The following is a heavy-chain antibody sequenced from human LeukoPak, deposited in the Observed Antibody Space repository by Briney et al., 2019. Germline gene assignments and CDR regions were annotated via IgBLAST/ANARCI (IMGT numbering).Heavy chain of an antibody. Sequence: SETLSLTCTVSGGSISSYYWSWIRQPPGKGLEWIGYIYYSGSTNYNPSLKSRVTISVDRSKNQFSLKLGSVTAADTAVYYCARGGNYDILIDYWGQGTLVTVSS. CDR2: IYYSGST. D-gene: IGHD3-9*01. J-gene: IGHJ4*02. V-gene: IGHV4-59*12. CDR1: GGSISSYY. CDR3: ARGGNYDILIDY.